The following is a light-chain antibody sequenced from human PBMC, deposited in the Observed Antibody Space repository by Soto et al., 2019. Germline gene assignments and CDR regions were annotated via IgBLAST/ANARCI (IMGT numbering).Light chain of an antibody. J-gene: IGLJ3*02. CDR2: EVI. Sequence: HSVLTQPASVSGSPGQSITISCTGTSSDIGDYDYVSWYQQHPGKAPKLMIYEVINRPSGVSDRLSGSKSGNTASLTISGLQAEDEADYYCSSYTSSSTWVFGGGTK. V-gene: IGLV2-14*01. CDR1: SSDIGDYDY. CDR3: SSYTSSSTWV.